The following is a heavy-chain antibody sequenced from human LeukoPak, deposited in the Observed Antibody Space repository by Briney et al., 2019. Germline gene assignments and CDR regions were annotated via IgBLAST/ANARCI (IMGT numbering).Heavy chain of an antibody. D-gene: IGHD3-16*01. Sequence: GRSLRLSCAASGFTFSSYSMSWVRQAPGKGLEWVSVIYSGGSTYYADSVKGRFTISRDNSKNTLYLQMNSLRAEDTAVYYCAKDLYVGLDYWGQGTLVTVSS. CDR1: GFTFSSYS. CDR2: IYSGGST. CDR3: AKDLYVGLDY. J-gene: IGHJ4*02. V-gene: IGHV3-66*02.